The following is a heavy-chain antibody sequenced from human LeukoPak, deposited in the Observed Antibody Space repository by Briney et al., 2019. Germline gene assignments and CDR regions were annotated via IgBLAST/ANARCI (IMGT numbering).Heavy chain of an antibody. V-gene: IGHV4-31*03. D-gene: IGHD3-22*01. CDR1: GGSISSGGYY. CDR2: IYYSGST. J-gene: IGHJ4*02. Sequence: SGTLSLTCTVSGGSISSGGYYWSWIRQHPGKGLEWIGYIYYSGSTYYNPSLRSRVTISVDTSKNQFSLKLSSVTAADTAVYYCARATTEAYYDSSAYVFDYWGQGTLVTVSS. CDR3: ARATTEAYYDSSAYVFDY.